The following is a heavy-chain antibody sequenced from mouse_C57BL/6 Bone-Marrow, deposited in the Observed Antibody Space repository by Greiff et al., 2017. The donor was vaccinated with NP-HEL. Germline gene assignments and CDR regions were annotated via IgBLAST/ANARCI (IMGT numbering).Heavy chain of an antibody. V-gene: IGHV5-17*01. CDR1: GFTFSDYG. CDR2: ISSGSSTI. CDR3: ARKDYYYGSSYFWYFDV. Sequence: EVQGVESGGGLVKPGGSLKLSCAASGFTFSDYGMHWVRQAPEKGLEWVAYISSGSSTIYYADTVKGRFTISRDNAKNTLFLQMTSLRSEDTAMYYCARKDYYYGSSYFWYFDVWGTGTTVTVSS. D-gene: IGHD1-1*01. J-gene: IGHJ1*03.